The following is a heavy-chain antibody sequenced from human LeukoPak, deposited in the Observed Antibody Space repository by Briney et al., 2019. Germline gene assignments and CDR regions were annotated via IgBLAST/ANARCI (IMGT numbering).Heavy chain of an antibody. D-gene: IGHD2-15*01. CDR1: GGSISSYY. Sequence: SETLSLTCTVSGGSISSYYCSWIRPRPGKGLEWIGCKYYSGSTNYNPSLKSRVTISVDMSKNQFSLKLSSVPAADTAVYYCVRSSTYHLFDDWGQGTLVTVSS. J-gene: IGHJ4*02. CDR2: KYYSGST. CDR3: VRSSTYHLFDD. V-gene: IGHV4-59*08.